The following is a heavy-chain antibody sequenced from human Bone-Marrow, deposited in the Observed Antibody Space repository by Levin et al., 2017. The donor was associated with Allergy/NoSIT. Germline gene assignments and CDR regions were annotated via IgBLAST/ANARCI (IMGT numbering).Heavy chain of an antibody. D-gene: IGHD2-8*02. J-gene: IGHJ4*02. CDR2: VSYDGRNR. V-gene: IGHV3-30*03. CDR1: GFTFTSHA. Sequence: PGGSLRLSCAASGFTFTSHAMYWVRQAPGKGLELVASVSYDGRNRYYADSVKGRFTISRDNSKNTLYLHMNSLTTGDTAVYYCARSDWVPAIDLVTPINSWGQGTLVTVS. CDR3: ARSDWVPAIDLVTPINS.